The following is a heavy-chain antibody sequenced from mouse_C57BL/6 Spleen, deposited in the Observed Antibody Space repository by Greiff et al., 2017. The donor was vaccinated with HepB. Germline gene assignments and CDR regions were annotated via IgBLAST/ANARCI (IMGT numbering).Heavy chain of an antibody. V-gene: IGHV1-22*01. D-gene: IGHD2-1*01. Sequence: DVKLQESGPELVKPGASVKMSCKASGYTFTDYNMHWVKQSHGKSLEWIGYINPNNGGTSYNQKFKGKATLTVNKSSSTAYMELRSLTSEDSAVYYCARSYGNYVYYAMDYWGQGTSVTVSS. CDR3: ARSYGNYVYYAMDY. J-gene: IGHJ4*01. CDR2: INPNNGGT. CDR1: GYTFTDYN.